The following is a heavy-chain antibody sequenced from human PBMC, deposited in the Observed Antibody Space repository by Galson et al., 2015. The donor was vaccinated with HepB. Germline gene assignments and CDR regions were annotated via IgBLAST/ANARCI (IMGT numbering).Heavy chain of an antibody. V-gene: IGHV1-18*04. D-gene: IGHD3-22*01. CDR3: ARRYQAYYDTRGSYQHGAFDC. CDR2: ISAYSGDT. CDR1: GYTFTTYD. J-gene: IGHJ4*02. Sequence: SVKVSCKASGYTFTTYDISWVRQAPGQGLEWLGSISAYSGDTNYAEKLQGRVTMTTDTSTSTAYMELRSLRSDDTAVYFCARRYQAYYDTRGSYQHGAFDCWGQGTLVTVSS.